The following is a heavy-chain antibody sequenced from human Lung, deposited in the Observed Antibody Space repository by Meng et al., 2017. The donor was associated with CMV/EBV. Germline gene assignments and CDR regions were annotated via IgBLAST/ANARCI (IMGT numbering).Heavy chain of an antibody. CDR2: ISPIFCTA. D-gene: IGHD2-2*02. CDR1: A. CDR3: ARIGLCSGTTCYTGDYSSRHFDY. J-gene: IGHJ4*02. V-gene: IGHV1-69*05. Sequence: ASSWVRQAPGHGLEWLGGISPIFCTASYAQNFQGRVTITTDESRSTAYMELSSLRSEDTAVYYCARIGLCSGTTCYTGDYSSRHFDYWGQGTLVTVSS.